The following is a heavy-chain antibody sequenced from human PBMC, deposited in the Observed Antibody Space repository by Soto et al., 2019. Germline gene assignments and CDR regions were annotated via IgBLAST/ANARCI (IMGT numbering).Heavy chain of an antibody. CDR3: ARGTAAGPAGTDY. Sequence: ASVKGSCTASGYTFTSDGISWVRKPPGQGLEWMGWISAYNGNTNYAQKLQGRVTMTTDTSTSTAYMELRSLRSDDTAVYYCARGTAAGPAGTDYWGQGTLVTVS. D-gene: IGHD2-2*01. V-gene: IGHV1-18*01. CDR2: ISAYNGNT. J-gene: IGHJ4*02. CDR1: GYTFTSDG.